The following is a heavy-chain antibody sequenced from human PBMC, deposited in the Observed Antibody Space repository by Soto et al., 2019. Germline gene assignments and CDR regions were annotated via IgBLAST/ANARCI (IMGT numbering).Heavy chain of an antibody. Sequence: PSETLSLTCTVSGGSISSSSYYWGWIRQPPGKGLEWIGSIYYSGSTYYNPSLKSRVTISVDTSKNQFSLKLSSVTAADTAVYYCARHVGYCSGGSCSGAFDIWGQGTMVTVSS. J-gene: IGHJ3*02. CDR3: ARHVGYCSGGSCSGAFDI. V-gene: IGHV4-39*01. CDR1: GGSISSSSYY. D-gene: IGHD2-15*01. CDR2: IYYSGST.